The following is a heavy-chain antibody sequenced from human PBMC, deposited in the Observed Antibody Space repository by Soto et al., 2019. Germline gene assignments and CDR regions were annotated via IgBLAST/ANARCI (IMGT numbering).Heavy chain of an antibody. CDR1: GFTFSSYG. CDR3: ARDPDIVVVPAAVGYYGMDV. CDR2: IWYDGSNK. V-gene: IGHV3-33*01. J-gene: IGHJ6*02. Sequence: GGSLRLSCAASGFTFSSYGMHWFRQAPGKGLEWVAVIWYDGSNKYYADSVKGRFTISRDNSKNTLYLQMNSLRAEDTAVYYCARDPDIVVVPAAVGYYGMDVWGQGTTVTVSS. D-gene: IGHD2-2*01.